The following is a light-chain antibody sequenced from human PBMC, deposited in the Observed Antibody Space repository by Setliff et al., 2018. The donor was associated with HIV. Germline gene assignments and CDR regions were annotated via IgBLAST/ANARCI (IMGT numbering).Light chain of an antibody. V-gene: IGKV1-5*03. J-gene: IGKJ2*01. CDR2: MAS. CDR1: QSISRW. Sequence: DIQMTQSPSTLSASVGDRVTITCRASQSISRWLAWSQHKPGNAPKLLIYMASSLVSGVPSRFSSSESETEFTPTISSLQPDDFATYYCHQYASYPITFGQGTKVDIK. CDR3: HQYASYPIT.